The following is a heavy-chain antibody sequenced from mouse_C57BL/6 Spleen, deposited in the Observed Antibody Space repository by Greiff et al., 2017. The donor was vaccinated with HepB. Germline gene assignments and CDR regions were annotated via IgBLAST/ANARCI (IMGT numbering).Heavy chain of an antibody. J-gene: IGHJ1*03. V-gene: IGHV1-22*01. D-gene: IGHD1-1*01. CDR2: INPNNGGT. CDR3: ACAFYDGSSYVV. CDR1: GYTFTDYN. Sequence: VQLQQSGPELVKPGASVKMSCKASGYTFTDYNMHWVKQSHGKSLEWIGYINPNNGGTSYNQKFKGKATLTVNKSSSTAYMELRSLTSEDSAVYYCACAFYDGSSYVVWGTGTTVTVSS.